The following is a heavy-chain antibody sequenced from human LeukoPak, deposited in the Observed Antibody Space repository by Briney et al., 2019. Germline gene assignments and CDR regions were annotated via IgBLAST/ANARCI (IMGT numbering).Heavy chain of an antibody. D-gene: IGHD6-19*01. CDR1: GYTLTELS. CDR2: FDPEDGET. J-gene: IGHJ4*02. CDR3: ATDPSGWYVFDY. Sequence: GASVKVSCKVSGYTLTELSIHWVRQAPGKGLEWMGGFDPEDGETIYAQRFRGRVTMTEDTSTDTAYMELSGLRSEDTAVYYCATDPSGWYVFDYWGQGTLVTVSS. V-gene: IGHV1-24*01.